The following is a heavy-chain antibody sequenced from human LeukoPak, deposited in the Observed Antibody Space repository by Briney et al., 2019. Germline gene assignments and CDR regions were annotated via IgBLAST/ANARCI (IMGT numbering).Heavy chain of an antibody. V-gene: IGHV3-23*01. CDR1: GFTFTSHS. Sequence: GGSLRVSRAASGFTFTSHSKKLVRQAPGKGLEGVSALSGSAGSTYYANSVKGRFTISRDNSKNTLYLQMNTLRAEDTAVYYCAKFRPVTSVAGTIFHYWGQGTLVTVSS. D-gene: IGHD6-19*01. CDR3: AKFRPVTSVAGTIFHY. CDR2: LSGSAGST. J-gene: IGHJ4*02.